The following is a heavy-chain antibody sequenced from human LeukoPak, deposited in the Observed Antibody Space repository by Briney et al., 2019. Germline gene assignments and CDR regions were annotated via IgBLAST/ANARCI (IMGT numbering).Heavy chain of an antibody. J-gene: IGHJ5*02. CDR1: GFTFSSYA. CDR3: ARDPIGDNWFDP. Sequence: GGSLRLSCAASGFTFSSYAMSWVRQAPGKGLEWVSGISASGGNTYYADSVKGRFTISRDNSKSKLYLQMNSLRAEDTAIYYCARDPIGDNWFDPWGQGTLVTVSS. D-gene: IGHD1-26*01. V-gene: IGHV3-23*01. CDR2: ISASGGNT.